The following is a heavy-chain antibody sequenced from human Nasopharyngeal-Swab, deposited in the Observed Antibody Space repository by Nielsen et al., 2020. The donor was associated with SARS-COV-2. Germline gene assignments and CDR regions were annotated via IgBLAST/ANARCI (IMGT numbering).Heavy chain of an antibody. CDR2: IYWNDDK. CDR3: AHRTYYYDSSGYYYVLDFDY. J-gene: IGHJ4*02. V-gene: IGHV2-5*01. Sequence: WIRQPTGKALEWLALIYWNDDKRYSPSLKSRLTITKDTSKNQVVLTMTNMDPVDTATYYCAHRTYYYDSSGYYYVLDFDYWGQGTLVTVSS. D-gene: IGHD3-22*01.